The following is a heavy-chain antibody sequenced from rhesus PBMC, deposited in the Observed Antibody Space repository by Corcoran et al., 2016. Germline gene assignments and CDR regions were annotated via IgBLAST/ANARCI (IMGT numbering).Heavy chain of an antibody. CDR1: GGYFTGDFY. V-gene: IGHV4-143*01. Sequence: QVQLQESSPGLVNPSETPALTLPFSGGYFTGDFYWLWLGQPPGTGMRVVGRIYGNSASTYYTPALKSRVTNSKDTSKNQFSLKLSSVTAADTAVYYCASPTYYNFWSGYWPDAFDFWGQGLRVNVSS. J-gene: IGHJ3*01. D-gene: IGHD3-3*01. CDR3: ASPTYYNFWSGYWPDAFDF. CDR2: IYGNSAST.